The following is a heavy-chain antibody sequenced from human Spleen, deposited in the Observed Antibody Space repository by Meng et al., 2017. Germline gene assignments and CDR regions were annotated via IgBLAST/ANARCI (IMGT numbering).Heavy chain of an antibody. Sequence: GGSLRLSCAASGFTFSSYAMRWVRQAPGKGLEWVSAVSGSGGSTYYADSVKGRFTISRDNSKNTLYLQMNSLRAEDTDVYDCAKSGPRHRYYFDDWGQGTMVTVSS. CDR1: GFTFSSYA. J-gene: IGHJ4*02. CDR2: VSGSGGST. CDR3: AKSGPRHRYYFDD. V-gene: IGHV3-23*01. D-gene: IGHD2-21*01.